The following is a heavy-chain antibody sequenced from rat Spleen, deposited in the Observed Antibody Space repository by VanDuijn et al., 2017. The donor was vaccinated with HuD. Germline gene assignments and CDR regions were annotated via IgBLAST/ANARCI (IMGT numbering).Heavy chain of an antibody. CDR3: VRDKGGQLRGFAY. CDR2: IWNAGGT. D-gene: IGHD1-10*01. V-gene: IGHV2-41*01. J-gene: IGHJ3*01. CDR1: GFSLTTYN. Sequence: QVQLKESGPGLVQPSQTLSLTRTVAGFSLTTYNVHWVRQPPGKGLEWVGVIWNAGGTRYNSALKSRLSISRDTSKSQVFLKMDSLQAEDTATYYCVRDKGGQLRGFAYWGQGTLVTVSS.